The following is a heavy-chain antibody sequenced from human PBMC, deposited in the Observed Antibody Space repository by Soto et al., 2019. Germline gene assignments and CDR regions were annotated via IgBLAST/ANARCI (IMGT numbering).Heavy chain of an antibody. D-gene: IGHD4-17*01. CDR3: ARDRDYGGNFGLDY. Sequence: GGSLRLSCAASGFTFSSYWMSWVRQAPGKGLEWVANIKQGGSEKYYVDSVKGRFTISRDNAKNSLYLQMNSLRAEDTAVYYCARDRDYGGNFGLDYWGQGTLVTVSS. CDR2: IKQGGSEK. CDR1: GFTFSSYW. J-gene: IGHJ4*02. V-gene: IGHV3-7*01.